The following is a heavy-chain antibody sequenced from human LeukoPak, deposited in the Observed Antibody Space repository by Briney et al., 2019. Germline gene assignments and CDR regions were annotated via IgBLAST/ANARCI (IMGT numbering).Heavy chain of an antibody. CDR3: ARYDSSGFALEN. CDR1: GFTFSSYA. Sequence: GSLRLSCAASGFTFSSYAMSWVRQPPGKGLEWIGYIYYSGSSKYSPSLKSRVTMSVDTSKNQFSLKLSSVTAADTAVYYCARYDSSGFALENWGQGTLVTVSS. V-gene: IGHV4-59*01. J-gene: IGHJ4*02. D-gene: IGHD3-22*01. CDR2: IYYSGSS.